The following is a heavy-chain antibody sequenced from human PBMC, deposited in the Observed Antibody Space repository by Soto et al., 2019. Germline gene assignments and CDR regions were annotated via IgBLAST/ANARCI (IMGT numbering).Heavy chain of an antibody. CDR2: IIPIFGTA. Sequence: ASVKVSCKASGGTFSSYAISWVRQAPGQGLEWMGGIIPIFGTANYAQKFQGRVTITADESTSTAYMELSSLRSEDTAVYYCASMGRYTAMATPTFDCWGQGTLVTSPQ. D-gene: IGHD5-18*01. CDR1: GGTFSSYA. J-gene: IGHJ4*02. V-gene: IGHV1-69*13. CDR3: ASMGRYTAMATPTFDC.